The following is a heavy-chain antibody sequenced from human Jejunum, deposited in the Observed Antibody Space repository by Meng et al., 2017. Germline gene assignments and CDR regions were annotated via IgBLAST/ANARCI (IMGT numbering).Heavy chain of an antibody. CDR1: GFTLTSHH. V-gene: IGHV3-30*01. CDR3: ARYIDSSGYADALDI. CDR2: MASDGSQQ. D-gene: IGHD3-22*01. J-gene: IGHJ3*02. Sequence: GGSLRLSCVVSGFTLTSHHMHWVRQIPGKGLEWVAVMASDGSQQHYAESVKGRFTFSRDVTKNTLFLQMDSLRSDDTAVYFCARYIDSSGYADALDIWGQGTLVTVSS.